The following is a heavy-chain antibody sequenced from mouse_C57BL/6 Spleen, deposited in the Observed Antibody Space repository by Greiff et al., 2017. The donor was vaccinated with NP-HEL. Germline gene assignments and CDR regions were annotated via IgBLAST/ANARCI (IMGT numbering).Heavy chain of an antibody. D-gene: IGHD1-1*01. V-gene: IGHV1-64*01. CDR1: GYTFTSYW. CDR2: IHPNSGSP. Sequence: QVQLQQPGAELVKPGASVTLSCKASGYTFTSYWMHWVKQRPGQGLEWIGMIHPNSGSPNYTEKFKSKATLTVDKSSSTAYMQLSSLTSEDSAVYYCARSGGSPWFAYWGQGTLVTVSA. J-gene: IGHJ3*01. CDR3: ARSGGSPWFAY.